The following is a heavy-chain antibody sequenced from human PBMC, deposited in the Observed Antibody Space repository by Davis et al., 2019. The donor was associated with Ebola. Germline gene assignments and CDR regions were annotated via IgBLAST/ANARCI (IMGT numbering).Heavy chain of an antibody. CDR1: GFTVSSNY. D-gene: IGHD3-22*01. J-gene: IGHJ6*02. CDR2: IYSGGGT. CDR3: ARDFGYYDSSGYYYWYYGMDV. Sequence: GGSLRLSCAASGFTVSSNYMSWVRQAPGKGLEWVSVIYSGGGTYYADSVKGRFTISRDNSKNTLYLQMNSLRAEDTAVYYCARDFGYYDSSGYYYWYYGMDVWGQGTTVTVSS. V-gene: IGHV3-66*01.